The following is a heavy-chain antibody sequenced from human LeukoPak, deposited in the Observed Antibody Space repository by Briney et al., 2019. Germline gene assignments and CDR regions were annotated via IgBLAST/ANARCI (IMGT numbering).Heavy chain of an antibody. CDR3: ARSNWFDP. CDR2: INQDGSST. J-gene: IGHJ5*02. CDR1: GFTFSSYS. Sequence: PGGSLRLSCAASGFTFSSYSMNWVRQAPAKGLVWVSRINQDGSSTYYADSVKGRFTISRDNAKNTLYLQMNSLRAEDTAVYYCARSNWFDPWGQGTMVTVSS. V-gene: IGHV3-74*01.